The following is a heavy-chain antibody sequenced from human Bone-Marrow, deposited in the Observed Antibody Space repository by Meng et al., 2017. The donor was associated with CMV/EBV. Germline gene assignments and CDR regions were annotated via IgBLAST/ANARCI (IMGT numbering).Heavy chain of an antibody. D-gene: IGHD1-26*01. CDR1: GGSISSSSYY. Sequence: EPGPGLVKPSETLPLTCTVSGGSISSSSYYWGWIRQPPGKGLEWIGSIYYSGSTYYNPSLKSRVTISVDTSKNQFSLKLSSVTAADTAVYYCAKKGVGPRHFDYWGQGTLVTVSS. CDR3: AKKGVGPRHFDY. V-gene: IGHV4-39*07. J-gene: IGHJ4*02. CDR2: IYYSGST.